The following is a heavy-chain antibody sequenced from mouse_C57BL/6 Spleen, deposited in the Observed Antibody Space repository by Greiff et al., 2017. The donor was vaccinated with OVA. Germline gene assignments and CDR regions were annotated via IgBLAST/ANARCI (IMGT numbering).Heavy chain of an antibody. Sequence: QVQLQQPGAELVKPGASVKLSCKASGYTFTSYWMHWVKQRPGRGLAWIGRIDPTSGGTKYNAKFKSKATLTVDKPSSTAYMQRSSLTSEDSAVYYCARYRTTVVARGFAYWGQGTLVTVSA. V-gene: IGHV1-72*01. CDR3: ARYRTTVVARGFAY. J-gene: IGHJ3*01. CDR2: IDPTSGGT. CDR1: GYTFTSYW. D-gene: IGHD1-1*01.